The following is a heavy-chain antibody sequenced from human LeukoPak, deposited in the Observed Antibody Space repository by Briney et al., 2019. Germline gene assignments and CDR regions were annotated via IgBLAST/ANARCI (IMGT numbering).Heavy chain of an antibody. CDR1: GFTFSSYW. D-gene: IGHD4-17*01. Sequence: GGSLRLSCAASGFTFSSYWVHWVRQAPGKGLVWVSRINSDGSSTSYADSVKGRFTIPRDNAKNTLYLQMNSLRAEDTAVYYCARVRYGDYVRYFDYWGQGTLVTVSS. CDR3: ARVRYGDYVRYFDY. J-gene: IGHJ4*02. CDR2: INSDGSST. V-gene: IGHV3-74*01.